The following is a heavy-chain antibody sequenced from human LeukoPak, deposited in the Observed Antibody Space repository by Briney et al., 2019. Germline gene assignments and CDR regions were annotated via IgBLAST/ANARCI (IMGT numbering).Heavy chain of an antibody. CDR2: IKQDGSEN. D-gene: IGHD2-15*01. Sequence: TGGSLRLSCAASGFTFSSYWMSGVRPAPGKRLEGVANIKQDGSENYYVASVKGRFTISRDNANNSLYLQMNRLRVDDTAVYYCARDRYCGSGGCPLDVWGKGTTVTVSS. V-gene: IGHV3-7*01. CDR1: GFTFSSYW. CDR3: ARDRYCGSGGCPLDV. J-gene: IGHJ6*03.